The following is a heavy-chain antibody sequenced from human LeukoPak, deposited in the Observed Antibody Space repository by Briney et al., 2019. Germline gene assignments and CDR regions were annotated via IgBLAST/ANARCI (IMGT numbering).Heavy chain of an antibody. J-gene: IGHJ4*02. D-gene: IGHD3-3*01. V-gene: IGHV1-2*02. Sequence: GVSVKVSCKASGYTFAGYYMHWVRQAPGQGLEWMGWINPNSGGTNYAQKFQGRVTMTRDTSISTAYMELSRLRSDDTAVYYCARTLYYDFWMFDYWGQGTLVTVSS. CDR1: GYTFAGYY. CDR3: ARTLYYDFWMFDY. CDR2: INPNSGGT.